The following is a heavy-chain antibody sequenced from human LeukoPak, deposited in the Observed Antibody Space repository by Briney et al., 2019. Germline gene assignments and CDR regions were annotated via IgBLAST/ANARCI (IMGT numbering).Heavy chain of an antibody. CDR1: GGSISSYY. V-gene: IGHV4-59*01. CDR3: AGGPGIAALN. J-gene: IGHJ4*02. Sequence: SETLSLTCTVSGGSISSYYWSWIRQPPGKGLEWIGYIYYSGSTNYNPSLKSRVTLSVDTPKNQFSLKLSSVTAADTAVYYCAGGPGIAALNWGKGTRVIVPS. D-gene: IGHD6-6*01. CDR2: IYYSGST.